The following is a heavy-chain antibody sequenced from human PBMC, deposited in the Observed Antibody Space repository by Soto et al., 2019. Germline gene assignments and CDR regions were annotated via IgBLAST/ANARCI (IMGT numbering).Heavy chain of an antibody. J-gene: IGHJ6*02. CDR2: IIPIFGTA. CDR3: ARGGWPAMVLLPYYYYGMDV. CDR1: GGTFSSYA. Sequence: GASVKVSCKASGGTFSSYAISWVRQAPGQGLEWMGGIIPIFGTANYAQKFQGRVTITADESTSTAYMELSSLRSEDTAVYYCARGGWPAMVLLPYYYYGMDVWGQGTTVTVSS. D-gene: IGHD5-18*01. V-gene: IGHV1-69*13.